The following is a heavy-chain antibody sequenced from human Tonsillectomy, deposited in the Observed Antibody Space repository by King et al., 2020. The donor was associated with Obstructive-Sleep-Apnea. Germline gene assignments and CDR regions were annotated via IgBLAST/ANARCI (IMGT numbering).Heavy chain of an antibody. CDR2: IYSSGST. J-gene: IGHJ4*02. Sequence: VQLVESGGGLVQPGGSLRLSCAASGFTVSSNYVSWVRQAPGKGLVWVAVIYSSGSTYYADSGKGRFTIPRDNSTNTLELQMERLRAEDRAVYYCARDVQIAARGNWGQGTLVTVSS. V-gene: IGHV3-66*01. D-gene: IGHD6-6*01. CDR3: ARDVQIAARGN. CDR1: GFTVSSNY.